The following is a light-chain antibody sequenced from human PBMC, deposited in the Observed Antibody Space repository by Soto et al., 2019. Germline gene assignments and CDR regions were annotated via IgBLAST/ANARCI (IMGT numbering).Light chain of an antibody. V-gene: IGKV3-20*01. CDR2: GAS. CDR1: QSVSSSY. J-gene: IGKJ1*01. CDR3: QQYNNWPSWT. Sequence: EIVLTQSPGTLPLSPGERATLSCRASQSVSSSYLAWYQQKPGQAPRLLIYGASSRATGIPDRFSGSGSGTDFTLTISRLESEDFAVYYCQQYNNWPSWTFGQGTKVDIK.